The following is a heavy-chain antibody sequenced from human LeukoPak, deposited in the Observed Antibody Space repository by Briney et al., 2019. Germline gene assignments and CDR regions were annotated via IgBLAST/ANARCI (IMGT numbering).Heavy chain of an antibody. CDR1: GASITNFY. V-gene: IGHV4-4*09. D-gene: IGHD4/OR15-4a*01. CDR2: IYPSGTT. Sequence: PSETLSLTCAVSGASITNFYWSWVRRPPGKGLEWIGYIYPSGTTNYNPSLQTRVTISLDTSKNQLSLRLSSVTAADTAVYFCARLKVSVVLGAISYYMDVWGKGTTVTVSS. J-gene: IGHJ6*03. CDR3: ARLKVSVVLGAISYYMDV.